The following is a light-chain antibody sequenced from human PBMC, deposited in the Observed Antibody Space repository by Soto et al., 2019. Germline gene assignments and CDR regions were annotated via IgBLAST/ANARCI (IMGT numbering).Light chain of an antibody. CDR2: GTS. CDR3: QQYGSSLFT. CDR1: QSVSSKY. J-gene: IGKJ3*01. Sequence: DIVLTQSPGTLSLSPGERAPLSCRASQSVSSKYLAWYQQKPGQPPRVLIYGTSIRATGVPERFSGGGSGTDFTLTITRLESEDFAVYYCQQYGSSLFTFGPGTKVDFK. V-gene: IGKV3-20*01.